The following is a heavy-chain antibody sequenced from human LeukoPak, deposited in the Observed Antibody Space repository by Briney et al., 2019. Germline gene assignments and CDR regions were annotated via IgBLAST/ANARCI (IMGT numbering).Heavy chain of an antibody. CDR2: IWYDGSNK. CDR1: GFTFSSYG. D-gene: IGHD3-22*01. CDR3: ARDNYYYDSSGYYSRDAFDI. V-gene: IGHV3-33*01. Sequence: PGGSLRLSCAASGFTFSSYGMHWVRQAPGKGLEWVAVIWYDGSNKYYADSVKGRFTISRDNSKNTLYLQMNSLRAEDTAVYYCARDNYYYDSSGYYSRDAFDIWGQGTMVTVSS. J-gene: IGHJ3*02.